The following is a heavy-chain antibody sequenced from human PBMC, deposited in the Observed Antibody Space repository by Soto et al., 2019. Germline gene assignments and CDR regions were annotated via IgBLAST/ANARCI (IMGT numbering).Heavy chain of an antibody. CDR1: GCTFSDYY. CDR3: ARTIVAAGGRRYFDL. Sequence: QVQLVESGGGLVKPGGSLRLSCAASGCTFSDYYMSWIRQAPGKGLEWVSYINSSSSYTNYADSGKGRFTISRDNAKNSLYLQMNSLRAEDTAVYYCARTIVAAGGRRYFDLWGRGTMVTVSS. D-gene: IGHD6-13*01. CDR2: INSSSSYT. J-gene: IGHJ2*01. V-gene: IGHV3-11*05.